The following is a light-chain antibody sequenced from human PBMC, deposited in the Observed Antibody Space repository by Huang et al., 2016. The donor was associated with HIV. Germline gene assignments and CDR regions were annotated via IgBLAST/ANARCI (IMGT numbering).Light chain of an antibody. J-gene: IGKJ5*01. CDR2: GVS. CDR3: QQSYSALIT. CDR1: QALGTY. V-gene: IGKV1-39*01. Sequence: IQLTQSPTSLSASVGDRVTIACRASQALGTYLNWFQQKPGRAPKLLISGVSSLHTGIPSRFIGSGSGTDFTLTIRGLQFDDFATYFCQQSYSALITFGQGTRLEIK.